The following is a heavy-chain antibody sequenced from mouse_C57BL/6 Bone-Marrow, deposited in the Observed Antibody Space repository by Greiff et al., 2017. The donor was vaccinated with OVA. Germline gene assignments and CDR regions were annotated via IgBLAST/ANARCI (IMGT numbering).Heavy chain of an antibody. D-gene: IGHD4-1*01. CDR1: GYSFTGYY. CDR2: INPSTGGT. CDR3: ARGGTSPFAY. V-gene: IGHV1-42*01. J-gene: IGHJ3*01. Sequence: VQLQQSGPELVKPGASVKISCKASGYSFTGYYMNWVKQSPEKSLEWIGEINPSTGGTTYNQKFKAKATLTVDKSSSTAYMRLKSLTSEDSAVDYCARGGTSPFAYWGQGTLVTVSA.